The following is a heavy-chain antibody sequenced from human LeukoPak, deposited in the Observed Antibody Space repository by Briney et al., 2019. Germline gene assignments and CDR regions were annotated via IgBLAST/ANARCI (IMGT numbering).Heavy chain of an antibody. D-gene: IGHD3-22*01. CDR2: INSDGSEG. CDR3: AKGSYYDSSGSFYFDY. Sequence: GGSLRLSCAVSGFTFSGFWMSWSRQAPGKGLEWVASINSDGSEGYYADSVKGRFTISRDNSKNTLYVQVNSLGTEDTAAYYCAKGSYYDSSGSFYFDYWGQGTLVTVSS. V-gene: IGHV3-7*03. CDR1: GFTFSGFW. J-gene: IGHJ4*02.